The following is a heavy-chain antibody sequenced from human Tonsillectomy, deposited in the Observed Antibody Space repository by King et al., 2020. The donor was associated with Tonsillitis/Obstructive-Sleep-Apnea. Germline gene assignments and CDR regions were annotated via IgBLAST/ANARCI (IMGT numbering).Heavy chain of an antibody. V-gene: IGHV1-18*01. D-gene: IGHD3-22*01. CDR2: SRPNNGDT. CDR3: ARDYYASSGYSHGYFQH. J-gene: IGHJ1*01. CDR1: GYTFTSYD. Sequence: QLVQSGAEVKKPGASVKVSCKASGYTFTSYDITWVRQAPGQGLEWMGWSRPNNGDTNYAQKLQGRVTMTSDTSTSTAYMELRSLRSDDTAVYYFARDYYASSGYSHGYFQHWGQGTLVTVSS.